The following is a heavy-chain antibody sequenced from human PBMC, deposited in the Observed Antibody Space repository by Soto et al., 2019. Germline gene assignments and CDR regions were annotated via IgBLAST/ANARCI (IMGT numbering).Heavy chain of an antibody. CDR1: GYSISIGYY. Sequence: PSETLSLTCAVSGYSISIGYYWVWIRQPPGKGLEWIGSIYHSGSTYYNPSLKSRVTISVDTSKNQFSLKLSSVTAADTAVYYCGRVGALYDFWRGYYGMEVWGQGDTVAVSS. D-gene: IGHD3-3*01. CDR3: GRVGALYDFWRGYYGMEV. J-gene: IGHJ6*02. CDR2: IYHSGST. V-gene: IGHV4-38-2*01.